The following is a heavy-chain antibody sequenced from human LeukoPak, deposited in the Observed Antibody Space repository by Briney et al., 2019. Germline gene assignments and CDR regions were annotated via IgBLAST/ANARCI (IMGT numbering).Heavy chain of an antibody. D-gene: IGHD5-18*01. J-gene: IGHJ4*02. CDR3: ARHMGLGYSYGYPYFDY. CDR2: IYYSGST. CDR1: GGSISSYY. V-gene: IGHV4-59*08. Sequence: PSETLSLTCTVSGGSISSYYWSWIRQPPGKGLEWIGYIYYSGSTNYNPSLKSRVTISVDTSKNQFPLKLSSVTAADTAVYYCARHMGLGYSYGYPYFDYWGQGTLVTVSS.